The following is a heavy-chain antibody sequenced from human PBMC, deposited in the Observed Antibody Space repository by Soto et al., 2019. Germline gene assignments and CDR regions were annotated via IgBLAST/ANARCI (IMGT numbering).Heavy chain of an antibody. CDR3: AKALSSRVVISTCFDH. V-gene: IGHV3-30*18. Sequence: QVQLVESGGGVVQPGRSLRLTCAASGFTFSSYAMHWVRQAPGKGLEWVAVISYDGRSKYYADSIKGRFTISSDNSKNTLYLQMTDLRPEDSAVYYCAKALSSRVVISTCFDHWGQGTLVTVSS. D-gene: IGHD3-22*01. CDR2: ISYDGRSK. CDR1: GFTFSSYA. J-gene: IGHJ4*02.